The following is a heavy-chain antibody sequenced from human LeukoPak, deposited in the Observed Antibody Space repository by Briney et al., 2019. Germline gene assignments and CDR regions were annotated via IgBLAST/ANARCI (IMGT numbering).Heavy chain of an antibody. CDR1: GSSISGYY. D-gene: IGHD6-13*01. V-gene: IGHV4-4*07. Sequence: PSETLSLTCTVSGSSISGYYWSWIRQPAGKGLEWIGRVYISGSTDYNPSLRSRVTMSVDLSKKQVSLKLNSVTAADTAVYYCARGYSSSWYVYWGPGTLVTVPS. CDR3: ARGYSSSWYVY. J-gene: IGHJ4*02. CDR2: VYISGST.